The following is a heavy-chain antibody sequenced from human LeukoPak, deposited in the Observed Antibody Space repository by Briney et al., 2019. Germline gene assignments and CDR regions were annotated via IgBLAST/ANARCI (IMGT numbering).Heavy chain of an antibody. Sequence: KSSETLSLTCTVSGGPISSYYWSWIRQPAGKGLEWIGRIYTSGSTNYNPSLKSRVTISVDKSKNQFSLKLSSVTAADTAVYYCARAPDSSGYDYYYYYMDVWGKGTTVTVSS. D-gene: IGHD3-22*01. J-gene: IGHJ6*03. CDR3: ARAPDSSGYDYYYYYMDV. CDR1: GGPISSYY. CDR2: IYTSGST. V-gene: IGHV4-4*07.